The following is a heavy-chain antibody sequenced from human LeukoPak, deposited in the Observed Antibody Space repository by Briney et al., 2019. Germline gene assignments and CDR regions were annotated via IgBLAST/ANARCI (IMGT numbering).Heavy chain of an antibody. CDR2: ISHTGSTI. CDR3: VRRAHAFDI. V-gene: IGHV3-11*01. CDR1: GFTFSDYY. Sequence: PGGSLRLSCAASGFTFSDYYMSWIRQAPGKGLEWVSYISHTGSTIYYADSVKGRITISRDNAENSLYLQMNSLRAEDTAVYYCVRRAHAFDIWGQGTMVTVSP. J-gene: IGHJ3*02.